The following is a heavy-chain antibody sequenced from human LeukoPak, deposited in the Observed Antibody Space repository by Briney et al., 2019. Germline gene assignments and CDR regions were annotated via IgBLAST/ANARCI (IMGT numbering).Heavy chain of an antibody. D-gene: IGHD3-10*01. J-gene: IGHJ5*02. V-gene: IGHV1-2*02. CDR1: GYTFTRYD. CDR2: INPNSGGT. CDR3: ARGGSGSNFSWLDP. Sequence: GASVKVSCKTSGYTFTRYDINWVRQATGQGLECMGWINPNSGGTNYAQKFQGRVTMTRDTSISTAYMELSRLRSDDTAVYYCARGGSGSNFSWLDPWGQGTLVTVSS.